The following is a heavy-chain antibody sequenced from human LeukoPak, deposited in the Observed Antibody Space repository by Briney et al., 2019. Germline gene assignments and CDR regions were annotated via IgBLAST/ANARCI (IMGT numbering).Heavy chain of an antibody. V-gene: IGHV3-33*06. CDR2: IWYDGSNK. CDR1: GFTFSSCG. J-gene: IGHJ5*02. Sequence: PGGSLRLSCAASGFTFSSCGFHWVRQAPGKGLEWVAVIWYDGSNKYYADSVKGRFTISRDNSKNTLYLQMNSLRAEDTAVYYCAKDGSGGGWKWFDPWGQGTLVTVSS. CDR3: AKDGSGGGWKWFDP. D-gene: IGHD2-15*01.